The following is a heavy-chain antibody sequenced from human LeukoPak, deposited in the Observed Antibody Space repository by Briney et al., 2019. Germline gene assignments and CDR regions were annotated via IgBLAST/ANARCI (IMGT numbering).Heavy chain of an antibody. J-gene: IGHJ6*03. Sequence: ASVKVSCKASGYTFTSYGISWVRQAPGQGLEWMGWISAYNGNTNYAQKLQGRVTTTTDTSTSTAYMELRSLRSDDTAVYYCARGGSPGSSDYYMDVWGKGTTVTVSS. CDR1: GYTFTSYG. D-gene: IGHD6-6*01. CDR3: ARGGSPGSSDYYMDV. V-gene: IGHV1-18*01. CDR2: ISAYNGNT.